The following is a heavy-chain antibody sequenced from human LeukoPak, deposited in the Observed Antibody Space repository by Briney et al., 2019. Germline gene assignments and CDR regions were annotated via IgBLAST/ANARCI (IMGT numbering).Heavy chain of an antibody. D-gene: IGHD4-11*01. V-gene: IGHV1-69*05. J-gene: IGHJ4*02. CDR2: IIPIFGTA. CDR1: GGTFSSYA. Sequence: SVKVSCKASGGTFSSYAISWVRQAPGQGLEWMGRIIPIFGTANYAQKFQGRVTITTDESTSTAYMELSSLRSEDTDVYYCARGRLKQYYFDYWGQGTLVTVS. CDR3: ARGRLKQYYFDY.